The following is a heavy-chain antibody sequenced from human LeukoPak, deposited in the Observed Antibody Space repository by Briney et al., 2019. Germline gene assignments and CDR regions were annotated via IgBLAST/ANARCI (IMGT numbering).Heavy chain of an antibody. D-gene: IGHD6-13*01. CDR1: GGSFSGYY. CDR3: ARTIAAAAGFDY. CDR2: IYYSGST. Sequence: SETLSLTCVVHGGSFSGYYWSWIRQPPGKGLEWIGYIYYSGSTNYNPSLKSRVTISVDTSKNQFSLKLSSVTAADTAVYYCARTIAAAAGFDYWGQGTLVTVSS. J-gene: IGHJ4*02. V-gene: IGHV4-59*01.